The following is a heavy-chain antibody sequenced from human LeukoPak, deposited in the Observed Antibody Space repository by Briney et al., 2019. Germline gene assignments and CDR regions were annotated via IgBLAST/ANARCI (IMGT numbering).Heavy chain of an antibody. D-gene: IGHD5-18*01. CDR2: IKEDGSDK. J-gene: IGHJ4*02. CDR3: ARDAGYGYDRFDY. CDR1: GFIFSNYW. Sequence: PGGPLRLSCEASGFIFSNYWMAWVRQAPGKGLEWVANIKEDGSDKNYVESMKGRYTISRDNAQNSLYLQMNRLGVEDTAVYYCARDAGYGYDRFDYWGQGTQVTVSS. V-gene: IGHV3-7*01.